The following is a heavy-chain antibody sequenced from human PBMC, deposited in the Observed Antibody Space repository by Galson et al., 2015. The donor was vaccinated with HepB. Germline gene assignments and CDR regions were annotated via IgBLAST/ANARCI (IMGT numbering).Heavy chain of an antibody. J-gene: IGHJ6*02. CDR2: INTNTGNP. D-gene: IGHD5/OR15-5a*01. CDR1: GYILTKYA. V-gene: IGHV7-4-1*02. Sequence: SVKVSCKASGYILTKYAINWVRQAPGQGLEWMGWINTNTGNPTYAQAFTGRFVFSLDTSVSTTYLQINSLKAGDTAIYYCARSTISGYGLDVWGLGTTVTVSS. CDR3: ARSTISGYGLDV.